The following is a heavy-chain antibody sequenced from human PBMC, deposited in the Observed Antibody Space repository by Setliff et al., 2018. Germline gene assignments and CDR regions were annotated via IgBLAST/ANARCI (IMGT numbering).Heavy chain of an antibody. CDR1: GGTFSSYA. D-gene: IGHD3-10*01. J-gene: IGHJ3*02. V-gene: IGHV1-69*10. Sequence: ASVKVACKASGGTFSSYAISWVRQAPGQGLEWMGGIIPILGIANYAQKFQGRVTITADESTSTAYMELSSLRSEDTAVYYCARDFMVRGVIITAGNAFDIWGQGTMVTVSS. CDR2: IIPILGIA. CDR3: ARDFMVRGVIITAGNAFDI.